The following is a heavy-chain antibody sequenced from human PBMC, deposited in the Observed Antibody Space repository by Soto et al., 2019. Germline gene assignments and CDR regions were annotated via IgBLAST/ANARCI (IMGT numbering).Heavy chain of an antibody. CDR2: IIPIFGTA. D-gene: IGHD6-13*01. CDR1: GGTFSSYA. V-gene: IGHV1-69*01. J-gene: IGHJ6*02. CDR3: ARLRISSWYFDYYYGMDV. Sequence: QVQLVQSGAEVKKPGSSVKVSCKASGGTFSSYAISWVRQAPGQGLEWMGGIIPIFGTANYAQKFQVRVTITADESTSTAYMELSSLRSEDTAVYYCARLRISSWYFDYYYGMDVWGQGTTVTVSS.